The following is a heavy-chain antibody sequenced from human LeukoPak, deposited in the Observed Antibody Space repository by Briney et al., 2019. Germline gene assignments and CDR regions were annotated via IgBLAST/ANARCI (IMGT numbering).Heavy chain of an antibody. CDR1: GGAFSGYY. CDR3: ARESGTTWGH. V-gene: IGHV4-34*01. CDR2: INHSGST. J-gene: IGHJ4*02. D-gene: IGHD1-1*01. Sequence: PSETLSLTCVVYGGAFSGYYWSWIRQPPGKALEWIGEINHSGSTNYNPSLKSRVTISVDTSKNQFSLKLSSVTAADTAVYYCARESGTTWGHWGQGTLVTVSS.